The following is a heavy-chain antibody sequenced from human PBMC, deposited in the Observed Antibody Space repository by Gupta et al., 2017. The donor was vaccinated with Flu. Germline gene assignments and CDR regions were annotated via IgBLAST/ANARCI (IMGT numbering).Heavy chain of an antibody. CDR3: AREDYYGSGSVDY. V-gene: IGHV3-30*07. D-gene: IGHD3-10*01. J-gene: IGHJ4*02. Sequence: DSIMGRFTISRDNSKNMLYLQMNTLTAEDTAVYYCAREDYYGSGSVDYWGQGTMVTVSS.